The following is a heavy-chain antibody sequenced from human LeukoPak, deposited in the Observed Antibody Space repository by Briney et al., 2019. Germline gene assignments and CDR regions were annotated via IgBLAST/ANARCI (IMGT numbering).Heavy chain of an antibody. CDR1: GLTFGSYA. Sequence: GGSRRLSGAASGLTFGSYAMSGARQAPGKGLEWVSAISGSGGSTYYADSVKGRFTTSRDNSKNTLYLQMNSLRAEDTAVYYCAKAATQDDYWGQGTLVTVSS. V-gene: IGHV3-23*01. J-gene: IGHJ4*02. CDR2: ISGSGGST. CDR3: AKAATQDDY. D-gene: IGHD2-15*01.